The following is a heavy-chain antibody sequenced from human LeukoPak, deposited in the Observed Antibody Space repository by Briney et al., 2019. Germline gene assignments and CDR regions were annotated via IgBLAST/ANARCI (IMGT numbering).Heavy chain of an antibody. CDR3: ASPGYWDYFDY. V-gene: IGHV4-39*07. Sequence: SETLSLTCTVSGGSISSSSYYWGWIRQPPGKGLEWIGSIYHSGSTYYNPSLKSRVTISVDTSKNQFSLKLSSVTAADTAVYYCASPGYWDYFDYWGQGTLVTVSS. CDR2: IYHSGST. J-gene: IGHJ4*02. CDR1: GGSISSSSYY. D-gene: IGHD2-8*02.